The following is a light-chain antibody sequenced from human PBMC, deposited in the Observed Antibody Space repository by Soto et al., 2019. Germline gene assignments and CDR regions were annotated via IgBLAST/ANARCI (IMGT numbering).Light chain of an antibody. J-gene: IGKJ2*01. CDR3: QHRTNWPRT. Sequence: EIVSTQSPATPSLSPGETATLSCRASQTVSTFLAWYQQKPGQAPRLVIYDASKRATGIPARFSGTGSGTDFALTISSIEPEDFAVYYCQHRTNWPRTFGQGTKLDIK. V-gene: IGKV3-11*01. CDR1: QTVSTF. CDR2: DAS.